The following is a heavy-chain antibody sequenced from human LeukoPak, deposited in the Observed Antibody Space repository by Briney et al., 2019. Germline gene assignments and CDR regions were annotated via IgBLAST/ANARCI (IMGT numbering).Heavy chain of an antibody. CDR3: ARALPRGDAFDI. J-gene: IGHJ3*02. CDR1: GFTYRSYR. CDR2: IKQDGSEK. Sequence: GGSLTLLCAPSGFTYRSYRMRCLRQARGKGVEWVANIKQDGSEKYYGGFVKGRVTISRDNAKDSLYLEMNSLRGEDTAVYYWARALPRGDAFDIWGQGTMVTVSS. V-gene: IGHV3-7*01.